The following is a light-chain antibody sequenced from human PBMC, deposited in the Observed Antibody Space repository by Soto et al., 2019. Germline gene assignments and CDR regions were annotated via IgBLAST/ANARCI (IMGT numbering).Light chain of an antibody. CDR2: EVS. J-gene: IGLJ2*01. CDR1: ITDVGSYNY. V-gene: IGLV2-14*01. CDR3: KPYTSGSSLVV. Sequence: QSALTQPAAVSGSPGQSISISCTGTITDVGSYNYVSWYQQHPGKAPKVIIYEVSKRPSGVSNRFSGSKSGNTASLTISGLQAEDEADYYCKPYTSGSSLVVFGGGTKLTVL.